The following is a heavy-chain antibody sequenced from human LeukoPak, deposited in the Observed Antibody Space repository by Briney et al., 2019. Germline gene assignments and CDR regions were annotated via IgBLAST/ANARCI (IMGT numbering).Heavy chain of an antibody. CDR2: IIPIFGTA. J-gene: IGHJ1*01. D-gene: IGHD2-2*01. CDR1: GGTFSSYA. CDR3: ARDPVVPAAGGEYFQH. V-gene: IGHV1-69*13. Sequence: SVKVSCKASGGTFSSYAISWVRQAPGQGLEWMGGIIPIFGTANYAQKFQGRVTITADESTSTAYMELSSLRSEDTAVYYCARDPVVPAAGGEYFQHWGQGTLVTVSS.